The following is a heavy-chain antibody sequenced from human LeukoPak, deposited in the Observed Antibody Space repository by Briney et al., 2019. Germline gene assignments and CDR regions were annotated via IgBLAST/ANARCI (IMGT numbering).Heavy chain of an antibody. V-gene: IGHV4-34*01. D-gene: IGHD6-13*01. CDR2: INHSGST. Sequence: SETLSLTCAVYGGSFSGYYWSWIRQPPGKGLEWIGEINHSGSTNYNPSLKSRVTISVDTSKNQFSLKLSSVTAADTAVYYCARGFVAAAGSRRRGMDVWGKGTTVTVSS. CDR1: GGSFSGYY. J-gene: IGHJ6*03. CDR3: ARGFVAAAGSRRRGMDV.